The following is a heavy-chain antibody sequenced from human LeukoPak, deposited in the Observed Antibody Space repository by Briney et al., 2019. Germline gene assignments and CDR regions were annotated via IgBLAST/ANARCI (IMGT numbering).Heavy chain of an antibody. CDR2: ITSSGTYI. J-gene: IGHJ4*02. CDR3: ARRAGAYSHPYDC. V-gene: IGHV3-21*01. Sequence: GGSLRLSCATFGFTFNNYNMNWVRQAPGRALEWVSSITSSGTYIFYADSVKGRFTISRDNAKNSLYLQMNSLGPEDTAVYYCARRAGAYSHPYDCWGQGTLVTVSS. CDR1: GFTFNNYN. D-gene: IGHD4/OR15-4a*01.